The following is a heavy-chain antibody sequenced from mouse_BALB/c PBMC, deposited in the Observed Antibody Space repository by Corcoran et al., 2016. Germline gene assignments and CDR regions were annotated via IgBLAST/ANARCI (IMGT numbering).Heavy chain of an antibody. V-gene: IGHV1-81*01. J-gene: IGHJ3*01. CDR1: GYTFTDYV. CDR2: IYPGSGST. Sequence: QVQLQQPGPELVKPGASVKMSCKASGYTFTDYVISWVKQRTGQSLEWIGEIYPGSGSTYYNEKFKGKATLTADKSSNTAYMQPSSLTSEDSAVYFCARWGSFAYWGQGTLVTVSA. CDR3: ARWGSFAY.